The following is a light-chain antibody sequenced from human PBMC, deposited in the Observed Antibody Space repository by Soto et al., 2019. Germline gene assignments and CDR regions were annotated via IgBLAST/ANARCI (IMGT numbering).Light chain of an antibody. CDR3: CSYAGSYAVV. V-gene: IGLV2-11*01. J-gene: IGLJ2*01. CDR2: DVS. Sequence: QSVLTQPRSVSGYPGQSVPISCTGTRRDVGGYNYVSWYQQHPGKAPKLMIYDVSTRPSGVPDRFSGSKSGNTASLTISGLQAEDEADYYCCSYAGSYAVVFGGGTKLTVL. CDR1: RRDVGGYNY.